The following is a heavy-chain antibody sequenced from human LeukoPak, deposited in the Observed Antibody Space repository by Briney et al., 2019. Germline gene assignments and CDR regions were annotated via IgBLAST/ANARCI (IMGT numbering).Heavy chain of an antibody. J-gene: IGHJ5*02. CDR2: ISGSGDRA. D-gene: IGHD3-10*01. V-gene: IGHV3-23*01. CDR1: GFTFSSSG. Sequence: GGSLRLSCAASGFTFSSSGMIWVRQAPGKGLEWVSAISGSGDRAYHADSVKGRFTISRDNSKNTLYLQMNSLRAEDTAVYYCAKGYYGSGSYGWFDPWGQGTLVTVSS. CDR3: AKGYYGSGSYGWFDP.